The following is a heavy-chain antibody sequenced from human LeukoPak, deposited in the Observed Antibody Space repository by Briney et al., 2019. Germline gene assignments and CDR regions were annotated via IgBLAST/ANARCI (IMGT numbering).Heavy chain of an antibody. Sequence: ASVKVSCKASGYTFTDYYIHWVRQAPGQGLEWMGWINPDSGGTTYAQKFHGRVTMSRDTSISTAYMELSRLRSDDTAVFYCARVLLVGFLDYFQVWGQGTLVTVSS. V-gene: IGHV1-2*02. CDR1: GYTFTDYY. D-gene: IGHD1-26*01. CDR2: INPDSGGT. J-gene: IGHJ1*01. CDR3: ARVLLVGFLDYFQV.